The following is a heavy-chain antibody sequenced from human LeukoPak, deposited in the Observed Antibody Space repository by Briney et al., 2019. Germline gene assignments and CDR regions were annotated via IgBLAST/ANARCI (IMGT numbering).Heavy chain of an antibody. Sequence: GGSLRLSCAASGFTFSSYWMSWVRQAPGKGLEWVANIKQDGSEKYYVDSVKGRFTISRDNAKNSLYLQINSLRAEDTAVYYCARDKNYYDSSGQESYFDYWGQGTLVTVSS. CDR1: GFTFSSYW. CDR3: ARDKNYYDSSGQESYFDY. D-gene: IGHD3-22*01. CDR2: IKQDGSEK. V-gene: IGHV3-7*01. J-gene: IGHJ4*02.